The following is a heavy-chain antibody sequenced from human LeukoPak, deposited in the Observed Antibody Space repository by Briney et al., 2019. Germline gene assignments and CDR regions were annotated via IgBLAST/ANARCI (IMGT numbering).Heavy chain of an antibody. CDR3: ARDLGAGSSWYVRYYYYYGMDV. CDR2: IIPIFATA. Sequence: SVKVSCKASGGTFSSYAISWVRQAPGQGLEWMGGIIPIFATANYAQKFQGRVTITADESTSTAYMELSSLRSEDTAVYYCARDLGAGSSWYVRYYYYYGMDVWGQGTTVTVSS. J-gene: IGHJ6*02. D-gene: IGHD6-13*01. V-gene: IGHV1-69*13. CDR1: GGTFSSYA.